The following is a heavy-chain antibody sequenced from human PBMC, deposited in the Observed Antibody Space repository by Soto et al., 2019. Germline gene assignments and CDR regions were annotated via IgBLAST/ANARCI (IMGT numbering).Heavy chain of an antibody. V-gene: IGHV3-74*01. CDR1: GFTLGSHR. J-gene: IGHJ5*02. Sequence: VQLVESGGGLVQPGGSLRVSCAASGFTLGSHRIHWGRQPPGKGLEWVSRIDTDGGGTSYADSVKGRFTISTDNAKNTVYRQMKGLRAEDTAVYYCATVFDLWGQGTLVTVSS. CDR3: ATVFDL. CDR2: IDTDGGGT.